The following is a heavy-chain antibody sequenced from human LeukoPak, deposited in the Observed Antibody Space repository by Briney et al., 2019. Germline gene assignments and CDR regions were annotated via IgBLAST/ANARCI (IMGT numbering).Heavy chain of an antibody. CDR2: ISGSGGST. CDR1: GFTFSSYG. CDR3: ARVLGGYTYYFDY. D-gene: IGHD1-26*01. J-gene: IGHJ4*02. V-gene: IGHV3-23*01. Sequence: GGTLRLSCAASGFTFSSYGMSWVRQAPGKGLEWVSAISGSGGSTYYADSVKGRFTISRDNSKNTLYLQMNSLRAEDTAVYYCARVLGGYTYYFDYWGQGTLVSVSS.